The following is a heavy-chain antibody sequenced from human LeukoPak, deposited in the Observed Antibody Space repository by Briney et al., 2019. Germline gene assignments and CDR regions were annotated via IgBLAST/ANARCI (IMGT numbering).Heavy chain of an antibody. D-gene: IGHD1-26*01. V-gene: IGHV1-69*04. CDR3: ARDPAAYSGSYYFYY. J-gene: IGHJ4*02. CDR1: GGTFSSYT. CDR2: IIPILGIA. Sequence: ASVKVSCKASGGTFSSYTISWVRQAPGQGLEWMGRIIPILGIANYAQKFQGRVTITADKSTSTAYMELSSLRSEDTAVYYCARDPAAYSGSYYFYYWGQGTLVTVSS.